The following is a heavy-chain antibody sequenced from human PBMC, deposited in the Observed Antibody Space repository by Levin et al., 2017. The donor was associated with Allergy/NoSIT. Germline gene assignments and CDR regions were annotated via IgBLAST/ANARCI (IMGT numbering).Heavy chain of an antibody. J-gene: IGHJ6*02. D-gene: IGHD6-19*01. Sequence: PSETLSLTCTVSGGSISSSSYYWGWIRQPPGKGLEWIGSIYYSGSTYYNPSLKSRVTISVDTSKNQFSLKLSSVTAADTAVYYCARHPEGSGWAPPKNGMDGWGQGTTVTVSS. CDR1: GGSISSSSYY. CDR3: ARHPEGSGWAPPKNGMDG. V-gene: IGHV4-39*01. CDR2: IYYSGST.